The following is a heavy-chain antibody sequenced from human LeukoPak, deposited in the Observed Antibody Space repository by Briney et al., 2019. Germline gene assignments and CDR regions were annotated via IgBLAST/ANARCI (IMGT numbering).Heavy chain of an antibody. V-gene: IGHV5-51*01. Sequence: HRESLKISCRGSEYSFTSYWIAWVRQMPGKGLEWMGIIYPGDSDTRYSPSFQGQVTFSADKSISTAYLQWSSLKASDTAMYYCAKGAGGSGSYYPYYWGQGTLVIVSS. CDR3: AKGAGGSGSYYPYY. CDR2: IYPGDSDT. J-gene: IGHJ4*02. CDR1: EYSFTSYW. D-gene: IGHD3-10*01.